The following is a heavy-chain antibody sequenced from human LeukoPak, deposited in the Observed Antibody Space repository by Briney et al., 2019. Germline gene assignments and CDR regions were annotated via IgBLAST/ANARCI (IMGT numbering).Heavy chain of an antibody. Sequence: PGGSLRLSCAASGFTFSSYAMHWVRQAPGKGLEWVAVISYDGSNKYYADSVKGRFTISRDNSKNTLYLQMNSLRAEDTAVYYCATDPGIAVAGDYWGQGTLVTVSS. CDR1: GFTFSSYA. CDR2: ISYDGSNK. J-gene: IGHJ4*02. CDR3: ATDPGIAVAGDY. V-gene: IGHV3-30-3*01. D-gene: IGHD6-19*01.